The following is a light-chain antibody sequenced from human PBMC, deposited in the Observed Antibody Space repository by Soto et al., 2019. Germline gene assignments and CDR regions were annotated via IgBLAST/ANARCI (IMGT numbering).Light chain of an antibody. V-gene: IGKV3-11*01. CDR1: QSVSSY. J-gene: IGKJ5*01. Sequence: EIVLTQSPATLSLSPGERATLSCRASQSVSSYVAWYQQKPGQAPRLLIYDASNRATGIPARFSGSGSGTDYTLTINSLEPEDFAVYYCQQRSNWPPITFGQGTRLEIK. CDR2: DAS. CDR3: QQRSNWPPIT.